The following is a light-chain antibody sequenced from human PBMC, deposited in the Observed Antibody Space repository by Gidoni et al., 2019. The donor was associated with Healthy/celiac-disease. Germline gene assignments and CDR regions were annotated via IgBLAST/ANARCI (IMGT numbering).Light chain of an antibody. V-gene: IGKV3-11*01. CDR1: LSVSSY. CDR2: DAS. CDR3: QQRSNWPPYT. Sequence: EIVLTQSPATLSLSPGERATLSCRSSLSVSSYLAWYQQKHGQAPRLLIYDASNRATGIPARFSGSGSVTDFTLTISSLEPEDFAVYYCQQRSNWPPYTFGQGTKLEIK. J-gene: IGKJ2*01.